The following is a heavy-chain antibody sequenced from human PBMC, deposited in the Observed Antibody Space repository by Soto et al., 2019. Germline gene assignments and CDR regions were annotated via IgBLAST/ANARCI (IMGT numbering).Heavy chain of an antibody. CDR2: VSHDGRNT. V-gene: IGHV3-30*18. CDR3: AKGGRQWLVTSDFNY. J-gene: IGHJ4*02. Sequence: VQLVESGGGVVQPGMSLRRSCAASGFTFSDYAMHLVRQAPGKGLEWVAVVSHDGRNTHYAASVKGRFTISRDSSKNTVSLEMTSLRAEDTAVYYCAKGGRQWLVTSDFNYWGQGALVTVSS. CDR1: GFTFSDYA. D-gene: IGHD6-19*01.